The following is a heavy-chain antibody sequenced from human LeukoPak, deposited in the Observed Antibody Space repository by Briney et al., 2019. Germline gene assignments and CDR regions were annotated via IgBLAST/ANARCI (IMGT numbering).Heavy chain of an antibody. D-gene: IGHD6-19*01. J-gene: IGHJ4*02. Sequence: PETLSLTCAVYGGSFSGYYWSWIRQPPGKGLEWIGEINHSGSTNYNPSLKSRVTISVDTSKNQFSLKLSSVTAADTAVYYCARGRDGSGWYRGGLEFDYWGQGTLVTVSS. CDR1: GGSFSGYY. CDR3: ARGRDGSGWYRGGLEFDY. V-gene: IGHV4-34*01. CDR2: INHSGST.